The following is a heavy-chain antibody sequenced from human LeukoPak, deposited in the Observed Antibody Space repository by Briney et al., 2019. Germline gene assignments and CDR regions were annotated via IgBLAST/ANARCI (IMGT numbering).Heavy chain of an antibody. D-gene: IGHD3-3*01. J-gene: IGHJ4*02. CDR1: GGFISSGGYS. V-gene: IGHV4-30-2*01. CDR3: AREGLVFGVVIDY. Sequence: PSQTLSLTCAVSGGFISSGGYSWSWSRQPPGKGLEWIGYIYHSGSTYYNPSLKSRVTISVDRSKNQFSLKLSSETAADTAVYYCAREGLVFGVVIDYWGQGTLVTVSS. CDR2: IYHSGST.